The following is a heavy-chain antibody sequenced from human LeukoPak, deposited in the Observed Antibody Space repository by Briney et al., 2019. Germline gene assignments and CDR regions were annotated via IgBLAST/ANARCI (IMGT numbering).Heavy chain of an antibody. CDR3: ARVSLYSSSWYFDY. V-gene: IGHV3-7*01. D-gene: IGHD6-13*01. J-gene: IGHJ4*02. Sequence: PGGSLRLSCAASGFTFSNAWMSWVRQAPGKGLEWVANIKQDGSEKHYVDSVKGRFTISRDNAKNSLYLQMNSLRAEDTAVYYCARVSLYSSSWYFDYWGQGTLVTVSS. CDR2: IKQDGSEK. CDR1: GFTFSNAW.